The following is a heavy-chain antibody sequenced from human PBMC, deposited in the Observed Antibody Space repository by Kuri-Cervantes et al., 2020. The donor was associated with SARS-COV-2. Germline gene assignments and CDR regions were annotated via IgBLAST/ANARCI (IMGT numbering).Heavy chain of an antibody. J-gene: IGHJ6*04. Sequence: GESLKISCAASGFSFSTYAMHWVRQAPGKGLEWVAGMSYDGGKIYYADSLKGRFTISRDNSKNTLYVQMVSLRPEDTAVYYCAREPTINWSDIGNSLDVWGKGTPVTVSS. V-gene: IGHV3-30*04. CDR2: MSYDGGKI. CDR1: GFSFSTYA. CDR3: AREPTINWSDIGNSLDV. D-gene: IGHD1-20*01.